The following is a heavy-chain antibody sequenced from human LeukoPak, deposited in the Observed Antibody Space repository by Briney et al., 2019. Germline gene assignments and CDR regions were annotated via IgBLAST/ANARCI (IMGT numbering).Heavy chain of an antibody. J-gene: IGHJ4*02. CDR1: GYTFTSFD. Sequence: ASVKVSCKASGYTFTSFDFNWVRQATGQRPEWMGWMSPNSGDTGYAQKFQDRVTMTRNTSISTAYMELSSLRSDDTAVYYCARGPPNWGYDYWGPGTLVTVSP. CDR2: MSPNSGDT. D-gene: IGHD7-27*01. CDR3: ARGPPNWGYDY. V-gene: IGHV1-8*01.